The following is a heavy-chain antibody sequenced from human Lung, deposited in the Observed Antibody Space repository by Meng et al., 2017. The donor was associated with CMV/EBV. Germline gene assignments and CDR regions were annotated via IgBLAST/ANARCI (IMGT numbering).Heavy chain of an antibody. D-gene: IGHD2-15*01. CDR3: ASGTPGRSYCDY. Sequence: QVHRLQSGPEWKKPGASVRVSCKASGYTFGSYGICWVRQAPGQGLEWMGWFVNYVDTYPAPKFQGRVTMTTDTHTNTAFMELRSLTSDDTAVYYCASGTPGRSYCDYWGQGTLVTVSS. CDR2: FVNYVDT. V-gene: IGHV1-18*01. CDR1: GYTFGSYG. J-gene: IGHJ4*02.